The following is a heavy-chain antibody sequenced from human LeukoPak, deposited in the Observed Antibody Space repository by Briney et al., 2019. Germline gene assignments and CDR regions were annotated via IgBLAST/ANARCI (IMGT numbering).Heavy chain of an antibody. CDR2: INPSSGGT. Sequence: GASVTVSCKASGYTFTANYVHWVRQAPGRGLEWMGWINPSSGGTNYAQKFQGRVAMTRDTSISTAYMELSRLTSDDTAVYYCARALKYNVAIVGGGWSDPWGRGTLVTVSS. D-gene: IGHD1-26*01. CDR1: GYTFTANY. CDR3: ARALKYNVAIVGGGWSDP. V-gene: IGHV1-2*02. J-gene: IGHJ5*02.